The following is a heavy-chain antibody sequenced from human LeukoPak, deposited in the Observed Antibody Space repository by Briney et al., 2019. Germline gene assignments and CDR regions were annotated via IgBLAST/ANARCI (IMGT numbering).Heavy chain of an antibody. CDR2: ISGGGGNT. CDR1: GFTFRFYA. D-gene: IGHD3-22*01. V-gene: IGHV3-23*01. J-gene: IGHJ4*02. CDR3: AKSDYYDSSGHPSSFDY. Sequence: GGSLRLSCAASGFTFRFYAISWVRQAPGKGLEWVSAISGGGGNTYYADSAKGGFTISRDNSKNTLYLQMNSLRVEDTAIYYCAKSDYYDSSGHPSSFDYWGQGTLVTVSS.